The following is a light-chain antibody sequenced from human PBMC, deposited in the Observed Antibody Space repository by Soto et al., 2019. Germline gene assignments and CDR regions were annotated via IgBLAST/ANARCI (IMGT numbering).Light chain of an antibody. CDR3: EKYDSVPWT. J-gene: IGKJ3*01. CDR1: QGISSS. Sequence: DIQMTQSPSSLSASVGDRVTITCRASQGISSSLAWYQQKPGNAPKLLFFAASTLQSGVPSRFSGSGSGTDFTLTISSLQPEDFATYYCEKYDSVPWTFGPGTKVEIK. CDR2: AAS. V-gene: IGKV1-27*01.